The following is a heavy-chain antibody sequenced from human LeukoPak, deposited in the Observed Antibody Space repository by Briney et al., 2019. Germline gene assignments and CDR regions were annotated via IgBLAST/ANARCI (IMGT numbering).Heavy chain of an antibody. Sequence: SETLSLTCTVSGGSISSGGYYWSWIRQHPGKGLEWIGYIYYSGSTYYNPSLKSRVTISVDTSKNQFSLKLSSVTAADTAVYYCARSPWVAVADNDAFDIWGQGTMVTVSS. CDR2: IYYSGST. CDR1: GGSISSGGYY. V-gene: IGHV4-31*03. CDR3: ARSPWVAVADNDAFDI. D-gene: IGHD6-19*01. J-gene: IGHJ3*02.